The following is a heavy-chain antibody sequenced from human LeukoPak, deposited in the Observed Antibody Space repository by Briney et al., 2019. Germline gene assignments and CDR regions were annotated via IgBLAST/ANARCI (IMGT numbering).Heavy chain of an antibody. J-gene: IGHJ6*03. CDR1: GGSFSGYY. CDR3: ARGRPTYYDILTGYYYYYYMDV. D-gene: IGHD3-9*01. CDR2: INHSGST. Sequence: SETLSLTCAVYGGSFSGYYWSWIRQPPGKGLEWIGEINHSGSTNYNPSLKSRVTISVDTSKNQFSLKLSSVTAADTAVYYCARGRPTYYDILTGYYYYYYMDVWGKGTTVTVSS. V-gene: IGHV4-34*01.